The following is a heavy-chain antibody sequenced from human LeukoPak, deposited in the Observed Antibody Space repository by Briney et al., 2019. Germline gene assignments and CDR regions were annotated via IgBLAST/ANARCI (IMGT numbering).Heavy chain of an antibody. CDR3: AKFHSRSPFDY. Sequence: GGSPRLSCAASGFIFSSYSMNWVRQAPGKGLERVSYLGPTSSTISYADSVRGRFTISRDNSKNTLYLQMNSLRAEDTAVYYCAKFHSRSPFDYWGQGTLVTVSS. CDR2: LGPTSSTI. V-gene: IGHV3-48*01. D-gene: IGHD1-26*01. CDR1: GFIFSSYS. J-gene: IGHJ4*02.